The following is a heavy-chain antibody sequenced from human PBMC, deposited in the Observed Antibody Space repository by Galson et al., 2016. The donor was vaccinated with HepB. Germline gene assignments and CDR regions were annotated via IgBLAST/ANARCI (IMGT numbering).Heavy chain of an antibody. J-gene: IGHJ3*02. D-gene: IGHD5-18*01. CDR3: ASYLIQSWAGSDAFDT. CDR1: GGSISRNNW. CDR2: IFHSGDT. V-gene: IGHV4-4*02. Sequence: ETLSLTCAVCGGSISRNNWWSWFRQPPGMGLEWYGEIFHSGDTNYNQSLRSRVTISADKYKNHISLKLITGTAADTAMYYWASYLIQSWAGSDAFDTWGQGTMVTVSS.